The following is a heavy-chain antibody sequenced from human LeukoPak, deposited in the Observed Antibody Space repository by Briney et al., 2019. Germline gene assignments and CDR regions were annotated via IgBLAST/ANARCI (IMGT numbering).Heavy chain of an antibody. CDR3: AKDRLYGDYGPMGFD. V-gene: IGHV3-23*01. Sequence: QPGGSLRLSCAASGFTFSSYAMSWVRQAPGKGLEWVSAISGSGGSTYYADSVKGRFTISRDKSKNTLYLQMNSLRAEDTAVYYCAKDRLYGDYGPMGFDWGQGTLVTVSS. CDR1: GFTFSSYA. D-gene: IGHD4-17*01. J-gene: IGHJ4*02. CDR2: ISGSGGST.